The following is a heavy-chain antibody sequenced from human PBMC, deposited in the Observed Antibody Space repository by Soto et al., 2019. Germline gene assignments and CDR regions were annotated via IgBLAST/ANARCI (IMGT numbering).Heavy chain of an antibody. Sequence: QVYLQQSGPGLVKPSGTLSLTCAVSGDSISSTHWWTWVRQTPGKGLEWIGEVYHSGSTSYNPSLKSRVTIQADKSNIHFSLRLTSVTATDTAVDYCATLPPRLVVKVLPIPTRGQGTLVSVSS. CDR3: ATLPPRLVVKVLPIPT. V-gene: IGHV4-4*02. CDR2: VYHSGST. D-gene: IGHD2-21*01. CDR1: GDSISSTHW. J-gene: IGHJ4*02.